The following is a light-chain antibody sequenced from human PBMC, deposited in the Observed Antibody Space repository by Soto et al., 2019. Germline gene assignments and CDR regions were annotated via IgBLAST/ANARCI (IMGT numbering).Light chain of an antibody. V-gene: IGKV1-27*01. CDR3: QNYNGAPWT. J-gene: IGKJ1*01. CDR1: QGISTY. CDR2: AAS. Sequence: DIQRTQSPSSLSASVGDRVTITCRASQGISTYLVWYQQKPGTVPKLLIFAASTLQSGFPSRFSGSGSGTDFNLTISSLQPEDVATYYCQNYNGAPWTFGQGTKVEIK.